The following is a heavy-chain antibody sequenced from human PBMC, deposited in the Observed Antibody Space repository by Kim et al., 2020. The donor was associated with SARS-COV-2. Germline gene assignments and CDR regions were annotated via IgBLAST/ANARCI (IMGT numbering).Heavy chain of an antibody. V-gene: IGHV3-30*18. J-gene: IGHJ6*02. CDR1: GFTFSSYG. Sequence: GGSLRLSCAASGFTFSSYGMHWVRQAPGKGLEWVAVISYDGSNKYYADSVKGRFTISRDNSKNTLYLQMNSLRAEDTAVYYCAKDLNVLLWFGETLGGMDVWGQGTTVTVSS. CDR3: AKDLNVLLWFGETLGGMDV. CDR2: ISYDGSNK. D-gene: IGHD3-10*01.